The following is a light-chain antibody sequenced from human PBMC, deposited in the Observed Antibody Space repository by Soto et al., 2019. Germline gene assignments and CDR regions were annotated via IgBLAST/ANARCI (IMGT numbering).Light chain of an antibody. Sequence: QSALTQPPSVSGAPGQRVTISCTGSSXNIGAGYDVHWYQQLPGKAPKLLIYGNNNRPSGVPDRFSGSKSGTSASLAITGLRADDEADYYCQSYPSSLSANFVLGTGTKVTVL. V-gene: IGLV1-40*01. CDR1: SXNIGAGYD. CDR2: GNN. CDR3: QSYPSSLSANFV. J-gene: IGLJ1*01.